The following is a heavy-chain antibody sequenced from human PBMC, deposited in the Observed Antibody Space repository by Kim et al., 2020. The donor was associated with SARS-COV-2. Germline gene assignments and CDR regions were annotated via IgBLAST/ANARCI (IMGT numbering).Heavy chain of an antibody. CDR3: ARDLMGPNSSGFFDY. CDR2: IKQDGSEK. V-gene: IGHV3-7*05. J-gene: IGHJ4*02. Sequence: GGSLRLSCAASGFTFSSYGMSWVRQAPGKGLEWVANIKQDGSEKYYVDSVKGRFTISRDNAKNSLYLQMNSLRAEDTAVYYCARDLMGPNSSGFFDYWGQGTLVTVSS. D-gene: IGHD3-22*01. CDR1: GFTFSSYG.